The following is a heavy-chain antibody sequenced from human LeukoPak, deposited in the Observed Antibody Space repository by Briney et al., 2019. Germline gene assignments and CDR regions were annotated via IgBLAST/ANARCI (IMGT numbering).Heavy chain of an antibody. J-gene: IGHJ5*02. CDR1: GYTFTSYG. Sequence: ASVKVSCKASGYTFTSYGISWVRQAPGQGLEWMGWINPNSGGTNYAQKFQGRVTMTRDTSISTAYMELSRLRSDDTAVYYCARGVGDSSGYPPYNWFDPWGQGTLVTVSS. CDR3: ARGVGDSSGYPPYNWFDP. D-gene: IGHD3-22*01. CDR2: INPNSGGT. V-gene: IGHV1-2*02.